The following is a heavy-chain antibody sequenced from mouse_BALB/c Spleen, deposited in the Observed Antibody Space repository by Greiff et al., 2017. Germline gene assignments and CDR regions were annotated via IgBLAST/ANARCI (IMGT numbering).Heavy chain of an antibody. CDR1: GFTFSSYT. V-gene: IGHV5-12-2*01. CDR2: ISNGGGST. J-gene: IGHJ2*01. CDR3: ARHMSFTTATFDY. Sequence: EVQLVESGGGLVQPGGSLKLSCAASGFTFSSYTMSWVRQTPEKRLEWVAYISNGGGSTYYPDTVKGRFTISRDNAKNTLYLQMSSLKSEDTAMYYCARHMSFTTATFDYWGQGTTLTVSS. D-gene: IGHD1-2*01.